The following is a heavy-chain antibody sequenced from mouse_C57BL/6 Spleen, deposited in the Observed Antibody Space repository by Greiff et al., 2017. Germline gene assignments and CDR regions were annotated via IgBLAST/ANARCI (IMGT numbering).Heavy chain of an antibody. D-gene: IGHD1-1*01. J-gene: IGHJ3*01. CDR1: GYTFTDYN. CDR2: INPNNGGT. CDR3: ARPHYYGSSWFAY. Sequence: EVQLQQSGPELVKPGASVKIPCKASGYTFTDYNMDWVKQSHGKSLEWIGDINPNNGGTNYNQKFKGKATLTVDKSSSTAYMELRSLTSEDTAVYYCARPHYYGSSWFAYWGQGTLVTVSA. V-gene: IGHV1-18*01.